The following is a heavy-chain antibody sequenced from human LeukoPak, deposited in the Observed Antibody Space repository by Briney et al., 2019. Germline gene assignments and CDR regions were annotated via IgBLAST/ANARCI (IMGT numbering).Heavy chain of an antibody. CDR2: ISGSGGST. D-gene: IGHD3-22*01. CDR1: GFTFSSYA. V-gene: IGHV3-23*01. CDR3: ARFSYDSSGYYYHFDY. J-gene: IGHJ4*02. Sequence: SGGSLRLSCAASGFTFSSYAMSWVRQAPGKGLEWVSAISGSGGSTYYADSVKGRFTISRDNSKNTLYLQINSLRAEDTAVYYCARFSYDSSGYYYHFDYWGQGTLVTVSS.